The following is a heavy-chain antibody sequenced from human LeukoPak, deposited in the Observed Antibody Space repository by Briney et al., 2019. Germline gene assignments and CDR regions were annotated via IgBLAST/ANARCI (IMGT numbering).Heavy chain of an antibody. V-gene: IGHV3-48*04. CDR1: GFTFSNYN. CDR2: ISDTGFSI. D-gene: IGHD3-16*01. CDR3: ARGGGLDV. J-gene: IGHJ6*02. Sequence: PGGSLRLSCAASGFTFSNYNMNWFRQAPGKGLEWVSYISDTGFSIYYADSVKGRFTISRDNAKNSLYLQMSNLRAEDTAVYSCARGGGLDVWGQGATVTVSS.